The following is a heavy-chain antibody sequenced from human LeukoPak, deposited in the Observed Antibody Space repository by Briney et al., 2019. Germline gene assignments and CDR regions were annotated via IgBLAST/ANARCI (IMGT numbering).Heavy chain of an antibody. V-gene: IGHV3-48*03. CDR3: ARDQRYYRGSSGYQD. D-gene: IGHD3-22*01. J-gene: IGHJ4*02. Sequence: GGSLRLSCAASGFTFSSYEMNWVRQAPGKGLEWVSYISSSGSTIYYADSVKGRFTISRDNAKNSLYLQMNSLRAEDTAVYYCARDQRYYRGSSGYQDWGQGTLVTVSS. CDR2: ISSSGSTI. CDR1: GFTFSSYE.